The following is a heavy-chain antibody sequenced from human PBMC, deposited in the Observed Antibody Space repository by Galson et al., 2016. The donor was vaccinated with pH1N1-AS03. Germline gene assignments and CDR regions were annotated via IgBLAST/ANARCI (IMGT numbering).Heavy chain of an antibody. CDR1: GFPFSGYS. J-gene: IGHJ4*02. Sequence: SLRLSCAASGFPFSGYSMNWVRQAQGKGLEWVSFISTSSSSIYYADSVKGRFTISRDNAQNLLYLQMNSLRDEDTAVYYCARDGPPQGISVAGSFDFWGQGTLVTVSS. CDR2: ISTSSSSI. V-gene: IGHV3-21*01. CDR3: ARDGPPQGISVAGSFDF. D-gene: IGHD6-19*01.